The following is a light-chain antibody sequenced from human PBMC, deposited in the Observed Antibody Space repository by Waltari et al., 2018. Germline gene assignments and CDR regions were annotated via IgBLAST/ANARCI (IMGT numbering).Light chain of an antibody. V-gene: IGKV1-39*01. Sequence: DIQMTQSPSSLSASVGDRVTITCRASQSIIKYLNWYQQKPGKAPNLLINTVSSLQSGVPSRFTGSRSGTDFTLTISSLQPEDFATYCCQQTYITPHTFGQGTKLEIK. CDR3: QQTYITPHT. CDR2: TVS. J-gene: IGKJ2*01. CDR1: QSIIKY.